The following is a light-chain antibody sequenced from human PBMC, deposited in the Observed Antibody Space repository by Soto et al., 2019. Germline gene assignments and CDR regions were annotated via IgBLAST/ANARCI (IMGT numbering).Light chain of an antibody. CDR3: QQYGSSPGYT. J-gene: IGKJ2*01. V-gene: IGKV3-20*01. CDR1: QSVSSSY. CDR2: GAS. Sequence: EIVLTQSPGTLSLSPGERATLSCRAIQSVSSSYLAWYQQKPGQAPRLLIYGASSRATGIPDRFSGSGSGTDFTLTISRLEPEDFAVYYCQQYGSSPGYTFGQGTKVDIK.